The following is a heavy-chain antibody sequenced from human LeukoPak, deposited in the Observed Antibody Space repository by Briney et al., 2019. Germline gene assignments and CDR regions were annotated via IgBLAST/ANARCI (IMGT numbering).Heavy chain of an antibody. CDR2: INPNSGGT. J-gene: IGHJ4*02. V-gene: IGHV1-2*02. CDR1: GYTFTGYY. CDR3: ARVGIAAATPFDY. Sequence: ASVKVSCKASGYTFTGYYMHWVRQAPGQGLEWMGWINPNSGGTNYAQKFRGRVTMTRDTSISTAYMELSRLRSDDTAVYYCARVGIAAATPFDYWGQGTLVTVSS. D-gene: IGHD6-13*01.